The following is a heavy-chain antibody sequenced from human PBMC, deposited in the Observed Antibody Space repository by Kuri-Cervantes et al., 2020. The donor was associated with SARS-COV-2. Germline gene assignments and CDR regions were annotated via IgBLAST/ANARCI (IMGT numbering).Heavy chain of an antibody. J-gene: IGHJ3*02. Sequence: GSLRLSCTVSGGSISSYYWSWIRQPPGKGLEWIGYIYYSGSTNYNPSLKSRVTISVDTSKNQFSLKLSSVTAADTAVYYCARLGTYSSSWGGAFDIWGQGTVVTVSS. V-gene: IGHV4-59*01. CDR3: ARLGTYSSSWGGAFDI. D-gene: IGHD6-13*01. CDR2: IYYSGST. CDR1: GGSISSYY.